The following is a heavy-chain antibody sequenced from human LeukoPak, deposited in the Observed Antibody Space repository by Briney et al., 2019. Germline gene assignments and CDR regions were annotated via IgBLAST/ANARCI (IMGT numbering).Heavy chain of an antibody. CDR1: GGSISSSSYY. CDR3: ARHYPLYPFDY. CDR2: IYYSGST. V-gene: IGHV4-39*01. Sequence: TSETLSLTCTVSGGSISSSSYYWGWIRQPPGKGLEWIGSIYYSGSTYYNPSLKSRVTIPVDTSKNQFSLKLSSVTAADTAVYYCARHYPLYPFDYWGQGTLVTVSS. J-gene: IGHJ4*02. D-gene: IGHD3-16*02.